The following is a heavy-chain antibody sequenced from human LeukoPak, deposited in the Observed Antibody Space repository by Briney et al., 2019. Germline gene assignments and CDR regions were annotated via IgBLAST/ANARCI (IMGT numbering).Heavy chain of an antibody. D-gene: IGHD3-22*01. CDR1: GGSISSGGYS. CDR2: IYHSGST. CDR3: ARMSGDSSGFDY. V-gene: IGHV4-30-2*01. J-gene: IGHJ4*02. Sequence: SQTLSLTCAVSGGSISSGGYSWSWIRQPPGKGLEWIGYIYHSGSTYYNPSLKSRVTISVDRSKNQFSLKLSSVTAADTAVYYCARMSGDSSGFDYWGQGTLVTVSS.